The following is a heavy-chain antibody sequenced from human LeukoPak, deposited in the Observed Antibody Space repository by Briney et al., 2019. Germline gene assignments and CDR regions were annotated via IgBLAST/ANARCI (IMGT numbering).Heavy chain of an antibody. Sequence: HGESLKISCKGSGYSFTNYWIGWVRQTPGKGLEWMGIIYPGDSDTTYSPSFQGQVTISADRSISTTYLQWSSLKASDTAIYYCARGGGFAAHLWGQGTLVTVSS. CDR2: IYPGDSDT. D-gene: IGHD3-16*01. J-gene: IGHJ5*02. CDR3: ARGGGFAAHL. V-gene: IGHV5-51*01. CDR1: GYSFTNYW.